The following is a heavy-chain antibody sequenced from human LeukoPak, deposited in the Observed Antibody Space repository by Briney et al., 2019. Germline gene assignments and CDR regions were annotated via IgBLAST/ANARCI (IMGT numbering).Heavy chain of an antibody. CDR3: ARLMRYSSGWYVADY. CDR2: IYPGDSDT. D-gene: IGHD6-19*01. Sequence: GESLKISCKASGYSFTSHWIGWVRQMSGKGLEWVGIIYPGDSDTRYSPSFQGQVTISADKSISTAYLQWSSLKASDTAMYYCARLMRYSSGWYVADYWGQGTLVTVSS. J-gene: IGHJ4*02. CDR1: GYSFTSHW. V-gene: IGHV5-51*01.